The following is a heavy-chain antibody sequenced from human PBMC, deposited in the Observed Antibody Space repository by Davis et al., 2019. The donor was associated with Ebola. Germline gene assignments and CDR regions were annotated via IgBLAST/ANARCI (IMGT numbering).Heavy chain of an antibody. V-gene: IGHV1-18*01. CDR2: ISTYNGNT. CDR3: ARDITEKDALYFNGMDV. D-gene: IGHD3-10*01. Sequence: ASVKVSCKASGYTFITYGINWVRQAPGQGLEWMGWISTYNGNTNYAQKFQDRVTMTTDTSTSTAYMELRSLRSDDTAMYYCARDITEKDALYFNGMDVWGQGTTVTVSS. J-gene: IGHJ6*02. CDR1: GYTFITYG.